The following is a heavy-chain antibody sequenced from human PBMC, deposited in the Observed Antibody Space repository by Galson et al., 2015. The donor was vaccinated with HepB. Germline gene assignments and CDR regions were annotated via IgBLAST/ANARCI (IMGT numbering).Heavy chain of an antibody. V-gene: IGHV4-30-2*01. CDR2: IYHSGST. CDR3: ARAHSSSWYGNWFDP. D-gene: IGHD6-13*01. Sequence: TLSLTCAVSGGSISSGGYSWSWIRQPPGKGLEWIGYIYHSGSTYYNPSLKSRVTISVDRSKNQFSLKLSSVTAADTAVYYCARAHSSSWYGNWFDPWGQGTLVTVSS. CDR1: GGSISSGGYS. J-gene: IGHJ5*02.